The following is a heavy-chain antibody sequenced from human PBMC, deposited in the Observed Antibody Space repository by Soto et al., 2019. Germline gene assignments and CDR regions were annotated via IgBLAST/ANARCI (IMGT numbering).Heavy chain of an antibody. V-gene: IGHV3-23*01. CDR2: ISGDSVYT. Sequence: GGSLRLSCAASGFTFSNYAMTWVRQAPGKGLEWVSAISGDSVYTYYADSVKGRFTVSRDNSKNTLYLQMHSLRAEDTALYYCAKGRSYYYYYGVDVWGQGTTVTVSS. J-gene: IGHJ6*02. CDR1: GFTFSNYA. CDR3: AKGRSYYYYYGVDV.